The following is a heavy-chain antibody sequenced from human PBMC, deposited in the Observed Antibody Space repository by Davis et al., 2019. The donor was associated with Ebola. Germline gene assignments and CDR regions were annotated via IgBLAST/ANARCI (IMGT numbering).Heavy chain of an antibody. V-gene: IGHV3-48*01. CDR1: GFTFTTYT. J-gene: IGHJ4*02. D-gene: IGHD3-3*01. CDR2: ISSSSSTI. CDR3: ARDRLDDFWSGYEDY. Sequence: PGGSLRLSCVASGFTFTTYTMNWVRQAPGKGLESVSYISSSSSTIYYADSVKGRFTISRDNAKNSLYLQMNSLRAEDTAVYYCARDRLDDFWSGYEDYWGQGTLVTVSS.